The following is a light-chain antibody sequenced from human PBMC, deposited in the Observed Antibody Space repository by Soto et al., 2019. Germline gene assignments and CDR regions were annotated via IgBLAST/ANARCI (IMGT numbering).Light chain of an antibody. V-gene: IGKV1-39*01. J-gene: IGKJ1*01. CDR1: QSIRSF. CDR3: QQSYTAPAWT. CDR2: AAS. Sequence: DIQMTQSPSSLSASVGDRVTITCRASQSIRSFLNWYQQKPGKAPKVLIYAASSLLSGVPSRFSGSGSGTDFALTINGLQPEDFATYYCQQSYTAPAWTFGQGTKVEVK.